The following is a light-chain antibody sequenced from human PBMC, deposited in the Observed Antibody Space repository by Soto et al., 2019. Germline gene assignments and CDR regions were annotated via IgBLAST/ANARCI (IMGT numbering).Light chain of an antibody. CDR3: SSYAGSKNFIL. CDR2: EVN. V-gene: IGLV2-8*01. J-gene: IGLJ2*01. Sequence: QSALTQPPSASGSPGQSVTISCTETTSDVGGYNYVSWYQLHPGKVPKLIISEVNKRPSGVPDRFSGSKSGSTASLTVSGLQAEDEADYFCSSYAGSKNFILFGGGTKVTVL. CDR1: TSDVGGYNY.